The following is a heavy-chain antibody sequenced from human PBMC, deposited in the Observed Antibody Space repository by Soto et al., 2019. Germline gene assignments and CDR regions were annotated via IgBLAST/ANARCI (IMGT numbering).Heavy chain of an antibody. CDR2: ISYDGSNK. V-gene: IGHV3-30-3*01. J-gene: IGHJ6*02. Sequence: GGSLRLSCAASGFTFSSYAMHWVRQAPGKGLEWVAVISYDGSNKYYADSVKGRFTISRDNSKNTLYLQMNSLRAEDTAVYYCARTHQSGYSAYGMDVWGQGTTVTVSS. D-gene: IGHD3-3*01. CDR3: ARTHQSGYSAYGMDV. CDR1: GFTFSSYA.